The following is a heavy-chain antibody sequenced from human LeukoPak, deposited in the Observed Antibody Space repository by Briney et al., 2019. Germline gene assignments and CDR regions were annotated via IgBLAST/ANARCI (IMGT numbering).Heavy chain of an antibody. V-gene: IGHV3-30*04. D-gene: IGHD3-10*01. CDR3: ARGGYFGSGSYYPSFFDY. J-gene: IGHJ4*02. CDR2: ISYDGSNK. CDR1: GFPFSSYP. Sequence: PGRSLRLSCAASGFPFSSYPLHWVRQAPGKGLEWVAVISYDGSNKYYPDSVEGRFTISRDNSKNTLYLQMNSLRAEDTAVYYCARGGYFGSGSYYPSFFDYWGKGTLVTVSS.